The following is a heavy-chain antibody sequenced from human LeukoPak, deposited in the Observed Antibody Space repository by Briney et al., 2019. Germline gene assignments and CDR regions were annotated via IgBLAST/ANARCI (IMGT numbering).Heavy chain of an antibody. CDR3: ARAGHPGYSSGWDLDY. D-gene: IGHD6-19*01. Sequence: ASVKVSCKASGYTFTSYAMHWVRQAPGQGLEWMGWINTGNGNTKYSQKFQGRVTITRDTSSSTAYMELSSLRYEDTAVYYCARAGHPGYSSGWDLDYWGQGTLVTVSS. V-gene: IGHV1-3*04. CDR1: GYTFTSYA. CDR2: INTGNGNT. J-gene: IGHJ4*02.